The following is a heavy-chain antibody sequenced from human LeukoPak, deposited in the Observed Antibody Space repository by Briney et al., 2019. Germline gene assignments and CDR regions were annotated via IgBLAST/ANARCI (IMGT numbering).Heavy chain of an antibody. CDR2: ISSSSSYI. CDR3: AREEANYYYYYMDV. V-gene: IGHV3-21*04. Sequence: GGSLRLSCAASGFTFSSYGMNWVRQAPGKGLEWVSSISSSSSYIYYADSVKGRFTISRDNAKNSLYLQMNSLRAEDTAVYYCAREEANYYYYYMDVWGKGTTVTISS. CDR1: GFTFSSYG. J-gene: IGHJ6*03.